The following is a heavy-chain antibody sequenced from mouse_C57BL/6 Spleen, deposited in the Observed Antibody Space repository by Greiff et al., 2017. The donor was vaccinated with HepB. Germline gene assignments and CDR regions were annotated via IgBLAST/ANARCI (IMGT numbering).Heavy chain of an antibody. V-gene: IGHV1-64*01. D-gene: IGHD1-2*01. CDR1: GYTFTSYW. CDR3: ARLGLLRRYYFDY. J-gene: IGHJ2*01. Sequence: QVQLQQPGAELVKPGASVKLSCKASGYTFTSYWMHWVKQRPGQGLEWIGMIHPNSGSTNYNEKFKSKATLTVDKSSSTAYMQLSSLTSEDSAVYYCARLGLLRRYYFDYWGQGTTLTVSS. CDR2: IHPNSGST.